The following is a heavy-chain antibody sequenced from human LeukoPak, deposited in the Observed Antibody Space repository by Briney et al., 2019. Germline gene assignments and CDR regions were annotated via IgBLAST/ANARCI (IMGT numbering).Heavy chain of an antibody. CDR3: ARAADSSDVVDP. CDR1: GGSFSGYY. Sequence: SETPSLTCAVYGGSFSGYYWSWIRQPPGKGLEWIGEINHSGSTNYNPSLKSRVTISVDTSKNQFSLKLSSVTAADTAVYYCARAADSSDVVDPWGQGTLVTVSS. V-gene: IGHV4-34*01. J-gene: IGHJ5*02. CDR2: INHSGST. D-gene: IGHD6-19*01.